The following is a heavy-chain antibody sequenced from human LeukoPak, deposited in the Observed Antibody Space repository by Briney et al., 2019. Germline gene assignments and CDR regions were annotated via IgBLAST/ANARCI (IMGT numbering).Heavy chain of an antibody. CDR2: ISFDGDNK. V-gene: IGHV3-30*03. CDR1: GFTFSSYS. Sequence: GGSLRLSCAASGFTFSSYSMNWVRQAPGKGLEWEAVISFDGDNKYYADSVKGRFTISRDNSKNTLYLQMNSLRAEDTAVYYCARDKLLYSSSSQGSFDIWGQGTMVTVSS. D-gene: IGHD6-6*01. CDR3: ARDKLLYSSSSQGSFDI. J-gene: IGHJ3*02.